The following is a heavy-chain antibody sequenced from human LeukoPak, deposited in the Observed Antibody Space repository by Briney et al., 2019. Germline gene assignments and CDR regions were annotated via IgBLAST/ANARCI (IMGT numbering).Heavy chain of an antibody. CDR2: IKRDGSEK. CDR1: GFTFNSYW. J-gene: IGHJ4*02. Sequence: GGSLRLSCAASGFTFNSYWMNWVRQAPGKGLEWVANIKRDGSEKYYVDSVKGRFTISRDNAKNSLDLQMNSLRAEDTALYYCARKRPNYFDYWGQGTLVTVSS. V-gene: IGHV3-7*01. CDR3: ARKRPNYFDY.